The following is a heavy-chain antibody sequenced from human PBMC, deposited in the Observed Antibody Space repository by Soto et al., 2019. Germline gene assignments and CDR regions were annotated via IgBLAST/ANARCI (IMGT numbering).Heavy chain of an antibody. CDR2: IWYDGSNK. V-gene: IGHV3-33*01. CDR1: GFTFSSYG. CDR3: ARESHDYYYGSGSSDY. D-gene: IGHD3-10*01. Sequence: PGGSLRLCCAASGFTFSSYGMHGVRQDPGKGLEWVAVIWYDGSNKYYADSVKGRFTISRDNSKNTLYLQMNSLRAEDTAVYYCARESHDYYYGSGSSDYWGQGTLVTVSS. J-gene: IGHJ4*02.